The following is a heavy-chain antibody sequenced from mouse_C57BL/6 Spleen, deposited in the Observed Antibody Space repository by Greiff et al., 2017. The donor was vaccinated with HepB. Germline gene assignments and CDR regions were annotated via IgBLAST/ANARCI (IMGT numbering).Heavy chain of an antibody. CDR1: GYTFTDYY. Sequence: EVQLQQSGPELVKPGASVKISCKASGYTFTDYYMNWVKQSHGKSLEWIGDINPNNGGTSYNQKFKGKATLTVDKSSSTAYMELRSLTSEDSAVYYCARWVIDGSSLYAMDYWGQGTSVTVSS. CDR2: INPNNGGT. V-gene: IGHV1-26*01. D-gene: IGHD1-1*01. J-gene: IGHJ4*01. CDR3: ARWVIDGSSLYAMDY.